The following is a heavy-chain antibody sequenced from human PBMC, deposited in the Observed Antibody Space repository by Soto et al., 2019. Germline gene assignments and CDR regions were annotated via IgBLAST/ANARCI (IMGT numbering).Heavy chain of an antibody. CDR1: GFTFSSYA. V-gene: IGHV3-23*01. Sequence: GGSLRLSCAASGFTFSSYAMSWVRQAPGKGLEWVSAISGSGGSTYYADSVKGRFTISRDNSKNTLYLQMNSLRAEDTAVYYCAKAQALVVAEKKTLWYYYYYMDVWGKGTTVTVSS. CDR2: ISGSGGST. D-gene: IGHD2-2*01. CDR3: AKAQALVVAEKKTLWYYYYYMDV. J-gene: IGHJ6*03.